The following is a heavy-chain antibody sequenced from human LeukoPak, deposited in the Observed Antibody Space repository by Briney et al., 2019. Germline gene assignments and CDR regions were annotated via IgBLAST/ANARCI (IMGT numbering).Heavy chain of an antibody. V-gene: IGHV3-15*04. CDR2: TVSEIDGGTT. D-gene: IGHD1-7*01. CDR3: TTEEDWNYARKDV. J-gene: IGHJ6*02. Sequence: PGGSLRLSCAASGFTFSSYAMSWVRQVPGKGLEWVGQTVSEIDGGTTDYAAPVKGRFTISRDDSKSTLYLQMNSLKIEDTAVYYCTTEEDWNYARKDVWGQGATVIVSS. CDR1: GFTFSSYA.